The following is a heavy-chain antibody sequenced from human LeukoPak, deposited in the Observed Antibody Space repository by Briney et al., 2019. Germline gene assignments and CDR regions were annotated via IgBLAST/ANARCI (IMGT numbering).Heavy chain of an antibody. J-gene: IGHJ4*02. V-gene: IGHV4-34*01. CDR2: INHSGST. CDR1: GGSFSGYY. D-gene: IGHD6-13*01. CDR3: ARQSVYSGSYDY. Sequence: SETLSLTCAVYGGSFSGYYWSWIRQPPGKGLEWIGEINHSGSTNYNPSLKSRVTISVDTSKNQFSLKLSSVTAADTAVYYCARQSVYSGSYDYWGQGTLVTVSS.